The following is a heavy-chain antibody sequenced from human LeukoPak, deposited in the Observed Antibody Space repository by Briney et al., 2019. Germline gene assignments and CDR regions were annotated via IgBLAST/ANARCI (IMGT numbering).Heavy chain of an antibody. V-gene: IGHV1-69*05. J-gene: IGHJ6*03. D-gene: IGHD2-2*01. CDR1: GGTFSSYA. Sequence: ASVKVSCKASGGTFSSYAISWVRQAPGQGLEWMGGIIPIFGTANYAQKFQGRVTITTDESTSTAYMELSSLRSEDTAVYYCARGRRGDGCSSTSCRYYYYYYMDVWGKGTTVTVSS. CDR2: IIPIFGTA. CDR3: ARGRRGDGCSSTSCRYYYYYYMDV.